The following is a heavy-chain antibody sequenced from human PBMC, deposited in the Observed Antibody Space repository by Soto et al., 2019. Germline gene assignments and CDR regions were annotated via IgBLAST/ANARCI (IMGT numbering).Heavy chain of an antibody. J-gene: IGHJ4*02. CDR1: EFTLTNYW. V-gene: IGHV3-74*01. D-gene: IGHD6-25*01. CDR3: ARGGIGGSFDY. Sequence: EVQLVESGGGLVQPGGSLRLSCAASEFTLTNYWMHWVRQGPGKGLVWVSRINGAGTDTRYADSVKGRFTISRDIAKNTLYLQMNSLRAEDTAVHYCARGGIGGSFDYWGQGTLVSVSS. CDR2: INGAGTDT.